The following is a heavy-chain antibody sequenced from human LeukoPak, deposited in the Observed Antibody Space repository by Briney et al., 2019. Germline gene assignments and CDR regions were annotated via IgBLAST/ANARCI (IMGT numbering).Heavy chain of an antibody. J-gene: IGHJ4*02. CDR2: ISGSGGST. CDR1: GFTFSSYA. V-gene: IGHV3-23*01. CDR3: ANPTRYFDY. Sequence: GGSLRLSCAASGFTFSSYAMSWVRQAPGKGLEWVSAISGSGGSTYYADSVKGRFTISRDSSKNTLYLQMNSLRAEDTAVYHCANPTRYFDYWGQGTLVTVSS.